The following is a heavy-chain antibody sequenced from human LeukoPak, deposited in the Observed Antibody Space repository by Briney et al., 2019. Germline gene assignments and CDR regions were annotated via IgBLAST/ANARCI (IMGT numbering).Heavy chain of an antibody. CDR3: AIEVYGDDAFDI. V-gene: IGHV3-9*01. Sequence: GGSLRLSCAASGFTFDDYAMHWVRQAPGKGLEWVSGISWNSGSIGYADSVKGRFAISRDNAKNSLYLQMNSLRAEDTALYYCAIEVYGDDAFDIWGQGTMVTVSS. CDR2: ISWNSGSI. CDR1: GFTFDDYA. J-gene: IGHJ3*02. D-gene: IGHD4-17*01.